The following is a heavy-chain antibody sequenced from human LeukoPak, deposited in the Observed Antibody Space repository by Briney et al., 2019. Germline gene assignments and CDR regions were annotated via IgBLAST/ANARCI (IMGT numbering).Heavy chain of an antibody. CDR3: ARRAPSGYYFDY. V-gene: IGHV1-18*01. J-gene: IGHJ4*02. CDR1: GYTFTSYG. D-gene: IGHD6-25*01. CDR2: ISAYNGNT. Sequence: ASVKVSCKASGYTFTSYGISWVRQAPGQGLEWMGWISAYNGNTKYSQKFQGRVTITRDTSASTAYMELSSLRSEDTAVYYCARRAPSGYYFDYWGQGTLVTVSS.